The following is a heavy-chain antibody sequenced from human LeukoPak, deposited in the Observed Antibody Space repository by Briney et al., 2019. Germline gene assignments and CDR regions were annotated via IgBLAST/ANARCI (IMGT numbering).Heavy chain of an antibody. V-gene: IGHV4-30-4*08. Sequence: KASQPLSLTCPVSAGYISSGDYYWSWIRQPPGKVLEWIGYIYYSGSTYYNPSLKSRVTISVDTSKNQFSLKLSSVTAADTAVYYCARGYCSGGSCYWEGRSNWFDPWGQGTLVTVSS. J-gene: IGHJ5*02. CDR2: IYYSGST. CDR1: AGYISSGDYY. D-gene: IGHD2-15*01. CDR3: ARGYCSGGSCYWEGRSNWFDP.